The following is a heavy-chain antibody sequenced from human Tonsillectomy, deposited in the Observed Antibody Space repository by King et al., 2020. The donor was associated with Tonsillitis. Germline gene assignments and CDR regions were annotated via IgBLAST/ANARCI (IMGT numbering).Heavy chain of an antibody. CDR3: ARDPRAVSLFTEFDY. V-gene: IGHV1-18*01. Sequence: QLVQSGAEVKKPGASVRVSCRTSGFIFTTYGFNWVRQAPGQGLEWMGWISAYNGNTNYAQKFHGRVTMTTDTSTNTAYMELRSLTSDATAVYYCARDPRAVSLFTEFDYWGQGTLVTVSS. CDR1: GFIFTTYG. D-gene: IGHD5/OR15-5a*01. CDR2: ISAYNGNT. J-gene: IGHJ4*02.